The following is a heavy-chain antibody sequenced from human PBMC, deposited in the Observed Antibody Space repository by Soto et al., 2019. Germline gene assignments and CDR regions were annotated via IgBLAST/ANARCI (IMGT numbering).Heavy chain of an antibody. J-gene: IGHJ6*02. Sequence: ASVKISWKASGGTFSSYALSWVRQAPGQGLEWMGGIIPIFGTANYAQKFQDRVTITADESTSTAYMELSSLRSEDTAVYYCARARLTRDYYGMDVWGQGTTVTVSS. D-gene: IGHD7-27*01. CDR2: IIPIFGTA. CDR1: GGTFSSYA. CDR3: ARARLTRDYYGMDV. V-gene: IGHV1-69*13.